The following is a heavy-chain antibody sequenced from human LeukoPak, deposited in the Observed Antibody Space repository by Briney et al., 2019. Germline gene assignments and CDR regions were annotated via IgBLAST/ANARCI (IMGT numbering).Heavy chain of an antibody. V-gene: IGHV5-51*01. J-gene: IGHJ3*02. Sequence: GESLKISCKGSGSSFTSYWIGWVRQLPGKALEWMGIIYPGDSDTRYSPSFQGQVTISADKSISTAYLQWSSLKASDTAMYYCASTRYCSSTSCYTAFDIWGQGTMVTVSS. D-gene: IGHD2-2*02. CDR1: GSSFTSYW. CDR3: ASTRYCSSTSCYTAFDI. CDR2: IYPGDSDT.